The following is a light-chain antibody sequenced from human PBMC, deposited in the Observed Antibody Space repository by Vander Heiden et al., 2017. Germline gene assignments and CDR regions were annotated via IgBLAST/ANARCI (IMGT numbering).Light chain of an antibody. J-gene: IGKJ5*01. Sequence: DIVMTQCPDSLAVSLGERATINCKSSQSVLYSSNNKNYLAWYQQKPGQPPKLLIYWASTRESGVPDRFSGSGSGTDFTLTISSLQAEDVAVYYCQQDYSTPITFGQGTRLEIK. CDR1: QSVLYSSNNKNY. V-gene: IGKV4-1*01. CDR2: WAS. CDR3: QQDYSTPIT.